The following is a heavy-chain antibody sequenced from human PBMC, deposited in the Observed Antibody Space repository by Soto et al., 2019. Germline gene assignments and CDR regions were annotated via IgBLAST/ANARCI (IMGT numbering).Heavy chain of an antibody. J-gene: IGHJ5*02. V-gene: IGHV1-2*02. CDR3: ARDQVLWVAVAGNRVDNWFDP. CDR2: INPNSGGT. D-gene: IGHD6-19*01. CDR1: GYTFSGFY. Sequence: ASVKVSCKASGYTFSGFYMHWVRQAPGQGLEWMGWINPNSGGTKSAEKFQGRVTMTRDTSTSTAYMELSSLRSEDTAVYYCARDQVLWVAVAGNRVDNWFDPWGQGTLVTVSS.